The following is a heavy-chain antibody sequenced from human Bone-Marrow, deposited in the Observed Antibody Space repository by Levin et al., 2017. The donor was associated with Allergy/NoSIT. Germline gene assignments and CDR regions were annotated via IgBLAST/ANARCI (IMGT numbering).Heavy chain of an antibody. CDR1: GFSITSGYY. CDR2: IFHSGIT. J-gene: IGHJ3*02. V-gene: IGHV4-38-2*01. D-gene: IGHD3-22*01. CDR3: ARNEYSYDSIGYLIFAFDI. Sequence: SETLSLTCGVSGFSITSGYYWGWVRQPPGKGLEWIGSIFHSGITYYNPSLKSRVTISVDTSKNQFSLKLTSVTAADTALYYCARNEYSYDSIGYLIFAFDIWGQGTMFTISS.